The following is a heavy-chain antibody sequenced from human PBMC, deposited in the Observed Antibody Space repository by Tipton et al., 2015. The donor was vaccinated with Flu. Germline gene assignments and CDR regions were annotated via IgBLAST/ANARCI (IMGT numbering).Heavy chain of an antibody. CDR1: GDSMNSFY. D-gene: IGHD3-10*01. CDR2: MYASGST. CDR3: ARGSGSGTEMIFDF. J-gene: IGHJ4*02. Sequence: TLFLTCTVSGDSMNSFYWSWIRQPAGKGLEWIGRMYASGSTKYNPSLKSRVTMSVDTSKNQLSLKLTSVTAADTAVYYCARGSGSGTEMIFDFWGQGTLVTVSS. V-gene: IGHV4-4*07.